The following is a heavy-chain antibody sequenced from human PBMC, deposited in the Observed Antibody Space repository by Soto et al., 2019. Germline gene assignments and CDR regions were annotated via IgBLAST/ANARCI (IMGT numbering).Heavy chain of an antibody. CDR2: ISAYNGNT. CDR3: ARVPRDYYDSSGSVDY. D-gene: IGHD3-22*01. Sequence: ASVKVSCKASGYTFTSYGISWVRQAPGQGLEWMGWISAYNGNTNYAQKLQGRVTMTTDTSTSTAYMELRSLRSDDTAVYYCARVPRDYYDSSGSVDYWGQGTLVTVSS. CDR1: GYTFTSYG. V-gene: IGHV1-18*01. J-gene: IGHJ4*02.